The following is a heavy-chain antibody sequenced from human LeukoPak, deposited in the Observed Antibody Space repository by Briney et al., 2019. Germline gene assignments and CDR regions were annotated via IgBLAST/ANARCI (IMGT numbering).Heavy chain of an antibody. D-gene: IGHD6-13*01. CDR3: ASPGPGGAAAGLFDY. CDR2: ISSSSTYT. Sequence: GGSLRLSCAASGFTFSDYYMSWIRQAPGKGLEWLSYISSSSTYTNYADSVKGRFTISRDNSMNTLYLQMKSLRPEDTAVYYCASPGPGGAAAGLFDYWGQGTLVTVSS. CDR1: GFTFSDYY. V-gene: IGHV3-11*03. J-gene: IGHJ4*02.